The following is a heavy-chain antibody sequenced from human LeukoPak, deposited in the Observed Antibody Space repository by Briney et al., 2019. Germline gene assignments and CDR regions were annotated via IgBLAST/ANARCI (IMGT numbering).Heavy chain of an antibody. CDR1: GGTFSSYA. Sequence: GASVKVSCKASGGTFSSYAISWVRQAPGQGLEWMGGIIPIFGTANYAQKFQGRVTITADESTSTAYMELSSLRSEDTAVYYCARGTRPAAPFDYWGQGTLVTVSS. CDR3: ARGTRPAAPFDY. J-gene: IGHJ4*02. V-gene: IGHV1-69*13. D-gene: IGHD2-2*01. CDR2: IIPIFGTA.